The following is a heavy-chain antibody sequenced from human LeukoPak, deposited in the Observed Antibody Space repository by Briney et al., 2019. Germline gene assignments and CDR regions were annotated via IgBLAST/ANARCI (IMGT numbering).Heavy chain of an antibody. CDR1: GYSISSAYY. Sequence: PTETLSLTCSVSGYSISSAYYWGWIRQPPGKGLEWIGTMYHSGSTNYNPSLKSRVTISVDTSKKQFSLKLSSVTAADTAVYYCVRRVAVNLYREVYFDYWGQGTLVTVSS. J-gene: IGHJ4*02. V-gene: IGHV4-38-2*02. CDR3: VRRVAVNLYREVYFDY. CDR2: MYHSGST. D-gene: IGHD3-16*01.